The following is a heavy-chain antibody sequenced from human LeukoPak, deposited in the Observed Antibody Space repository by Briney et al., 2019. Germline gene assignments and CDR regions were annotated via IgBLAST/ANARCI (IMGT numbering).Heavy chain of an antibody. Sequence: SETLSLTCAVYGGSFSGYYWSWIRQPPGKGLEWIGEINHSGSTNYNPSLKSRVTISVDTSKNQFSLKLSSVTAADTAVYYCARDSYYYDSGGYYYVGYFDYWGQGTLVAVSS. CDR1: GGSFSGYY. CDR3: ARDSYYYDSGGYYYVGYFDY. CDR2: INHSGST. D-gene: IGHD3-22*01. J-gene: IGHJ4*02. V-gene: IGHV4-34*01.